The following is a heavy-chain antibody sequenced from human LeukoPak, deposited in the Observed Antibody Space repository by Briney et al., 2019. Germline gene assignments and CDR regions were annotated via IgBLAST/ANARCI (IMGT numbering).Heavy chain of an antibody. CDR1: GFTFSSYA. D-gene: IGHD3-3*01. CDR2: ISGSGGST. V-gene: IGHV3-23*01. Sequence: GGSLRLSCAASGFTFSSYAMSWVRQAPGKGLEWVSAISGSGGSTYYADSVKGQFTISRDNSKNTLYLQMNSLRAEDTAVYYCAKLYEFWSGFLFDYWGQGTLVTVSS. CDR3: AKLYEFWSGFLFDY. J-gene: IGHJ4*02.